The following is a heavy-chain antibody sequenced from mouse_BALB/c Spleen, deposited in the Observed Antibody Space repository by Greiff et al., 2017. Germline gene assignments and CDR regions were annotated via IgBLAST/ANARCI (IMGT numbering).Heavy chain of an antibody. D-gene: IGHD2-14*01. CDR3: ATYYRYDWFAY. CDR2: IDPENGNT. Sequence: VQLQQSGAELVRPGALVKLSCKASGFNIKDYYMHWVKQRPEQGLEWIGWIDPENGNTIYDPKFQGKASITADTSSNTAYLQLSSLTSEDTAVYYCATYYRYDWFAYWGQGTLVTVSA. V-gene: IGHV14-1*02. J-gene: IGHJ3*01. CDR1: GFNIKDYY.